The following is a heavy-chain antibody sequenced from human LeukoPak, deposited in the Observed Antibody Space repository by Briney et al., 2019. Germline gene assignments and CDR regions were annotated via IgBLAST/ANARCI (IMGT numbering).Heavy chain of an antibody. CDR1: GFTFSSYA. Sequence: GGSLRLSCAASGFTFSSYATHWVRQAPGKGLEWVAVISYDGSNKYYADSVKGRFTISRDNSKNTLYLQMNSLRAEDTAVYYCAKDLRGGSSNYDYWGQGTLVTVSS. CDR3: AKDLRGGSSNYDY. CDR2: ISYDGSNK. D-gene: IGHD3-16*01. J-gene: IGHJ4*02. V-gene: IGHV3-30*04.